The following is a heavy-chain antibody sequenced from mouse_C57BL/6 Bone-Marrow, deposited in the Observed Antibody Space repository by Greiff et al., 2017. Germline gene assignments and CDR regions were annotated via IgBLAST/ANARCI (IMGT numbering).Heavy chain of an antibody. CDR1: GYSFPGYY. D-gene: IGHD2-1*01. J-gene: IGHJ4*01. CDR3: ARRGNYNYAMDY. CDR2: FNPSTGGI. V-gene: IGHV1-42*01. Sequence: VQLKQSGPELVKPGASVKISCKALGYSFPGYYMTWVKQSPEKTLDGIGEFNPSTGGITYNQKFKAKATLTVDKSSSTAYMQLKSLTSEDSAVYYCARRGNYNYAMDYWGQGTSVTVSS.